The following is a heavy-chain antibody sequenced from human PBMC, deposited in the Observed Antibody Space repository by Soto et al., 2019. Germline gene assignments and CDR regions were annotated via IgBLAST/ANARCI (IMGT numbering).Heavy chain of an antibody. J-gene: IGHJ5*02. CDR3: AREHDYGDYYWFDP. Sequence: PGGSLRLSCAASGFTFSSYAMHWVRQAPGKGLEWVAVISYDGSNKYYADSVKGRFTISRDNSKNTLYLQMNSLRAEDTAVYYCAREHDYGDYYWFDPWGQGTLATVSS. CDR1: GFTFSSYA. V-gene: IGHV3-30-3*01. CDR2: ISYDGSNK. D-gene: IGHD4-17*01.